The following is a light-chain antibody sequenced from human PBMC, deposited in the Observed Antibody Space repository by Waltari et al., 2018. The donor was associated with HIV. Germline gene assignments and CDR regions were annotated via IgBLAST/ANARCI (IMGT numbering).Light chain of an antibody. CDR3: CSYAGTNWV. CDR1: SSDVGSYNL. CDR2: EVS. Sequence: QSALTHPASVSGSPGQSITISCIGTSSDVGSYNLVSWYQHHPGKAPKLMIYEVSKRPSGVSNRFSGSKSGNTASLTISGLQAEDEADYYCCSYAGTNWVFGGGTKLTVL. J-gene: IGLJ3*02. V-gene: IGLV2-23*02.